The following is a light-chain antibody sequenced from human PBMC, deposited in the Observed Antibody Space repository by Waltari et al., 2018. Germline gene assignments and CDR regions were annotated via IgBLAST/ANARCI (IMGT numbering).Light chain of an antibody. Sequence: DIQMTQSPSTLSASVGDRFTITCRASQNINKWLAWYQQKPGKAPKLLIYKASTLESGVPSMFSGSGSGTEFTLTISSLQPDDFATYYCQQYNSYSLLTFGGGTKVEIK. V-gene: IGKV1-5*03. J-gene: IGKJ4*01. CDR1: QNINKW. CDR2: KAS. CDR3: QQYNSYSLLT.